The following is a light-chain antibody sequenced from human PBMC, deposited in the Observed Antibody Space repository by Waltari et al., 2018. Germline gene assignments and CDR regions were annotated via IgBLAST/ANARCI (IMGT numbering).Light chain of an antibody. Sequence: DIQMIQSPSSVSASLGARVTITCRARQDIGRWLAWYQHKPGRAPNLLIFAASSLQNGVPSRFSGSGSGTYFTLTINSLQPEDFATYYCQQTNTFPFTFGQGTKLEIK. CDR2: AAS. J-gene: IGKJ2*01. V-gene: IGKV1-12*01. CDR3: QQTNTFPFT. CDR1: QDIGRW.